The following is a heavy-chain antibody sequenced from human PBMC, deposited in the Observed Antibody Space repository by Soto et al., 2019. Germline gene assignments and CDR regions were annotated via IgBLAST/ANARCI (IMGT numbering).Heavy chain of an antibody. CDR1: GGSISSGGYY. J-gene: IGHJ1*01. D-gene: IGHD3-22*01. CDR3: ATNYYDSSGYYYVSPEYFQH. CDR2: IYYSGST. V-gene: IGHV4-31*03. Sequence: TLSLTCTVSGGSISSGGYYWRWIRQHPGKGLEWIGYIYYSGSTYYNPSLKSRVTISVDTSKNQFSLKLSSVTAADTAVYYCATNYYDSSGYYYVSPEYFQHWGQGTLVTVS.